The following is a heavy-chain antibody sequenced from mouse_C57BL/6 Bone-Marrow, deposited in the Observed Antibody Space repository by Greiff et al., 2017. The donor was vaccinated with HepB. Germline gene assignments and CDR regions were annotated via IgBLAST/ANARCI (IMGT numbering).Heavy chain of an antibody. V-gene: IGHV5-16*01. Sequence: EVKVVESEGGLVQPGSSMKLSCTASGFTFSDYYMAWVRQVPEKGLEWVANINYDGSSTYYLDSLKSRFIISRDNAKNILYLQMSSLKSEDTATYYCARAPGYDMDYWGQGTSVTVSS. J-gene: IGHJ4*01. CDR2: INYDGSST. CDR3: ARAPGYDMDY. CDR1: GFTFSDYY.